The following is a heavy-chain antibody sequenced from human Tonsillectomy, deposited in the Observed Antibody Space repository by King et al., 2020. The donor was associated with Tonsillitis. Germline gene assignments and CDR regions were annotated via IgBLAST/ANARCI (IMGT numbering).Heavy chain of an antibody. Sequence: QLQESGPGLVKPSQTLSLTCTVSGGSIASAGYYWSWIRQPPGQGLEWIGYISYSGNTFYAPSLKSRLTISLDTSKNQFSLKLSSVTAADTSVYYCASTAPPFYYYYMDVWGKGTTVTVSS. J-gene: IGHJ6*03. CDR1: GGSIASAGYY. CDR3: ASTAPPFYYYYMDV. V-gene: IGHV4-31*03. CDR2: ISYSGNT. D-gene: IGHD4-17*01.